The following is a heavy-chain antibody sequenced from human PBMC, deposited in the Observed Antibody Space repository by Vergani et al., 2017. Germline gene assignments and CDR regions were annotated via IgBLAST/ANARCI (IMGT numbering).Heavy chain of an antibody. CDR2: IRYDGSNK. V-gene: IGHV3-30*02. Sequence: QVQLVESRGGVVQPGGSLRLSCAASGFTFSSYGMHWVRQAPGKGLEWVAFIRYDGSNKYYADSVKGRFTISRDNSKNTLYLQMNSLRAEDTAVYYCAKDAFFSSWYAGYFDYWGQGTLVTVSS. J-gene: IGHJ4*02. CDR1: GFTFSSYG. CDR3: AKDAFFSSWYAGYFDY. D-gene: IGHD6-13*01.